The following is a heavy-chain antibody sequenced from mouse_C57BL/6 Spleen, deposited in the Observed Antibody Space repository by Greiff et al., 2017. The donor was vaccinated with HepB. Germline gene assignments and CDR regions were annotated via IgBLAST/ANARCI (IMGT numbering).Heavy chain of an antibody. J-gene: IGHJ4*01. CDR2: IDPENGDT. CDR1: GFNIKDDY. V-gene: IGHV14-4*01. D-gene: IGHD2-4*01. Sequence: EVQLQQSGAELVRPGASVKLSCTASGFNIKDDYMHWVKQRPEQGLEWIGWIDPENGDTEYASKFQGKATITADTSSNTAYLQLSSLTSEDTAVYYCTTGLRGGYAMDYWGQGTSVTVSS. CDR3: TTGLRGGYAMDY.